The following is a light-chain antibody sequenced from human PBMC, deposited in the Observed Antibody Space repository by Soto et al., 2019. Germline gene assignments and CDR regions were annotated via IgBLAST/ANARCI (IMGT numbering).Light chain of an antibody. CDR1: QSVSSSY. CDR3: QQYGSSPKLT. V-gene: IGKV3-20*01. CDR2: GAS. Sequence: EIVLTQSPGTLSLSPGERATLSCRASQSVSSSYLAWYQQKPGQAPRLLIYGASSRATGIPDRFSGSGSGTDFTLTISRLETEDFAGYYCQQYGSSPKLTFGGGTKVEIK. J-gene: IGKJ4*01.